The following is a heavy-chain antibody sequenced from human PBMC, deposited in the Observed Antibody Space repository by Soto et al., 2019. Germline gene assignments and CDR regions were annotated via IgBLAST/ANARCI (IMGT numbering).Heavy chain of an antibody. J-gene: IGHJ4*02. V-gene: IGHV3-15*07. Sequence: EVQLVESGGGLVKPGGSLRLSCAASGFTFTNAWMNWVRQAPGKGLEWVGRIKTKTDVGTTDYAAPVKGRFTISRDDSINTLYLQMNSLKTEDTRVYYCTTDMTTVTSRNCWGQGTLVTVSS. CDR1: GFTFTNAW. CDR2: IKTKTDVGTT. CDR3: TTDMTTVTSRNC. D-gene: IGHD4-17*01.